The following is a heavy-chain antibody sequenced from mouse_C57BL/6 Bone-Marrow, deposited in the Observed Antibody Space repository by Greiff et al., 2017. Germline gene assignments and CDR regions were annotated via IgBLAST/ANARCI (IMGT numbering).Heavy chain of an antibody. J-gene: IGHJ1*03. Sequence: EVQRVESGEGLVKPGGSLKLSCAASGFTFSSYAMSWVRQTPEKRLEWVAYISSGGDYIYYAETVKGRFTITRDNARNTLYLQMSSLKSEDTAMYYCTAVYYGNPWYFDVWGTGTTVTVSS. D-gene: IGHD2-1*01. CDR2: ISSGGDYI. CDR3: TAVYYGNPWYFDV. V-gene: IGHV5-9-1*02. CDR1: GFTFSSYA.